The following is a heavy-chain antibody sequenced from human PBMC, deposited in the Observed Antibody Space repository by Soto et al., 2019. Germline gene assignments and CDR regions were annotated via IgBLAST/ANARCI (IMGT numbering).Heavy chain of an antibody. J-gene: IGHJ4*02. V-gene: IGHV1-69*13. CDR3: ARDTGYSSGWYLY. Sequence: SVKVSCKASGGTFSSYAISWVRQAPGQGLEWMGGIIPIFGTANYAQKFQGRVTITADESTSTAYMELSSLRSEDTAVYYCARDTGYSSGWYLYWGQGTLVTVSS. CDR1: GGTFSSYA. D-gene: IGHD6-19*01. CDR2: IIPIFGTA.